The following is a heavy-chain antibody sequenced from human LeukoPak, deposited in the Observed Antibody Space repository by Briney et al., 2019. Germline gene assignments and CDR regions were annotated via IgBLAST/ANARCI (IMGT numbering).Heavy chain of an antibody. CDR2: IYYSGST. D-gene: IGHD3-10*01. CDR1: GYSISSGYY. J-gene: IGHJ4*02. Sequence: KASETLSLTCTVSGYSISSGYYWGWIRQPPGKGLEWIGSIYYSGSTYYNPSLKSRVTISVDTSKNQFSLKLSSVTAADTAVYYCARRMAYYGSGSYYKQWGQGTLVTVSS. V-gene: IGHV4-38-2*02. CDR3: ARRMAYYGSGSYYKQ.